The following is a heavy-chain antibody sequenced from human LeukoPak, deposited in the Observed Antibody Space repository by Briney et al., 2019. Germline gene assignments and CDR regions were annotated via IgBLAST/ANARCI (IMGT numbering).Heavy chain of an antibody. CDR2: IRGSGGDT. Sequence: PGGSLRLSCVASGFTFSSYAMSWVRQAPGKGPEWVSAIRGSGGDTFYADSVKGRFTISRDSSKNTLYLQMNSLRTEDTAVYYCARRTGYSSSWYYFDYWGQGTLVTVSS. J-gene: IGHJ4*02. CDR1: GFTFSSYA. D-gene: IGHD6-13*01. V-gene: IGHV3-23*01. CDR3: ARRTGYSSSWYYFDY.